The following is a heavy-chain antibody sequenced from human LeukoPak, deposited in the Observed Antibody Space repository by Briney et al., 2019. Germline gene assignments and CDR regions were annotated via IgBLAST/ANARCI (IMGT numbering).Heavy chain of an antibody. V-gene: IGHV3-23*01. CDR3: DGADF. Sequence: PGGPLRLSCAASGFTFNTYSMNWARQAPGKGLEWVSTISDSGGGTYYADSVKGRFTISRDNSKNTLYLQMNSLRAEDTAVYYCDGADFWGQGTLVTVSS. CDR1: GFTFNTYS. CDR2: ISDSGGGT. J-gene: IGHJ4*02.